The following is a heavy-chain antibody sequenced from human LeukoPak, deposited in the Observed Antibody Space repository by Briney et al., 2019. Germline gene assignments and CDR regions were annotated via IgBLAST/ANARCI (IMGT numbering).Heavy chain of an antibody. D-gene: IGHD1-26*01. V-gene: IGHV3-7*05. CDR2: INPDGSVK. Sequence: GESLRLSCAASGFTFSTSYMTWVRQAPGKGLEWVANINPDGSVKSYVDSVKGRFTISRDNAESSVLLQMTSLRAEDTAVYYCAKDLGRYRNNYFDYWGQGTLVTVSS. CDR1: GFTFSTSY. CDR3: AKDLGRYRNNYFDY. J-gene: IGHJ4*02.